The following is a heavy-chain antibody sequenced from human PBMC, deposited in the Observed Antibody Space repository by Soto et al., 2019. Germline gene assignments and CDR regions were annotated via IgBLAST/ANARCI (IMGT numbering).Heavy chain of an antibody. D-gene: IGHD3-16*01. CDR3: ARLPLRDGYYGMDV. CDR1: GGSISSGDYY. V-gene: IGHV4-30-4*01. CDR2: IYYSGST. Sequence: QVQLQESGPGLVKPSQTLSLTCTVSGGSISSGDYYWSWIHQPPGKGLEWIGYIYYSGSTYYNPSLKSRITTSVDTSKNQFSLKLSSVTAADTAVYYCARLPLRDGYYGMDVWGQGTTVTVSS. J-gene: IGHJ6*02.